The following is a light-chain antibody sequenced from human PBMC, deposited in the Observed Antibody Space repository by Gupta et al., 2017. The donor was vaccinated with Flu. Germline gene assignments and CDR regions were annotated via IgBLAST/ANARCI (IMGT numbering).Light chain of an antibody. CDR1: SPNIGSNT. J-gene: IGLJ1*01. V-gene: IGLV1-44*01. CDR3: AAWDDSLNAHYV. Sequence: SVLTQPPSASGTPGHRVTIPCSGSSPNIGSNTVNWYQQLPGTAPKLLIYSNNQRPSGVPDRFSGSKSGTSASLAISGLQSEDEADYYCAAWDDSLNAHYVFGTGTKVTVL. CDR2: SNN.